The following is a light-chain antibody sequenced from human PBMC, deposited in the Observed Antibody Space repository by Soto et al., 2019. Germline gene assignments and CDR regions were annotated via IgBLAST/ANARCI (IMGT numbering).Light chain of an antibody. Sequence: QSVLTQPPSASGTPGQRVTISCSGSSSNIGSNYVYWHQQLPGTAPKLLIYRNNQRPSGVPDRFSGSKSGTSASLAISVLRSEDEAEYYCAAWDDSLSGWVFGGGTKLTVL. CDR2: RNN. CDR3: AAWDDSLSGWV. V-gene: IGLV1-47*01. CDR1: SSNIGSNY. J-gene: IGLJ3*02.